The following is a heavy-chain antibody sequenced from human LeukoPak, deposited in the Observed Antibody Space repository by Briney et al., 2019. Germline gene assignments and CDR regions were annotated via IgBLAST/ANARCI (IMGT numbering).Heavy chain of an antibody. V-gene: IGHV3-7*01. CDR3: AQGGATISDY. J-gene: IGHJ4*02. D-gene: IGHD5-12*01. Sequence: VGSLRLSCAVSGFTLSNFWMAWVRQAPGKGLEWVANIRQDGSEKYYADSVKGRFTISRDNAKNSLYLQMNTLRVEDTAVYYCAQGGATISDYWGQGTLVTVSS. CDR2: IRQDGSEK. CDR1: GFTLSNFW.